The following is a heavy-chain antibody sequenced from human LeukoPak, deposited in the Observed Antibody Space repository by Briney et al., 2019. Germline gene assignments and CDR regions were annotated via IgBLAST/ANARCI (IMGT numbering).Heavy chain of an antibody. J-gene: IGHJ4*02. V-gene: IGHV1-18*01. CDR1: GYTFTSYG. Sequence: GASVKVSCKASGYTFTSYGISWVRQAPGQGLEWMRWISAYNGNTNYAQKLQGRVTMTTDTSTSTACMELRSLRSDDTAVYYCARDLGQQLRLAGDYWGQGTLVTVSS. CDR3: ARDLGQQLRLAGDY. CDR2: ISAYNGNT. D-gene: IGHD6-13*01.